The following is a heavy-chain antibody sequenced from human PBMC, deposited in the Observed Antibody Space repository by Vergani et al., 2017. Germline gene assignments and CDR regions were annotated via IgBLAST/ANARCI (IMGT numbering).Heavy chain of an antibody. D-gene: IGHD3-10*02. CDR1: GFTFSSYG. V-gene: IGHV3-33*01. J-gene: IGHJ5*02. CDR3: ARGVLGSGSYPDNWFDP. Sequence: QVQLVESGGGVVQPGRSLRLSCAASGFTFSSYGMHWVRQAPGKGLEWVAVIWYDGSNKYYADSVKGRFTISRDNSKNTLYLQMNSLRAEDTAVYYCARGVLGSGSYPDNWFDPGAREPWSPSPQ. CDR2: IWYDGSNK.